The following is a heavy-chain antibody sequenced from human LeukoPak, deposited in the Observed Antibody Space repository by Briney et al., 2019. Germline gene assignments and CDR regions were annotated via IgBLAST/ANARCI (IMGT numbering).Heavy chain of an antibody. V-gene: IGHV3-9*01. Sequence: GGSLRLSCAASGFTFDDYAMHWVRQAPGKGPEWVSGISWNSGSIGYADSVKGRSTISRDNAKNSLYLQMNSLRAEDTALYYCATLHFDYWGQGTLVTVSS. J-gene: IGHJ4*02. CDR2: ISWNSGSI. CDR3: ATLHFDY. CDR1: GFTFDDYA.